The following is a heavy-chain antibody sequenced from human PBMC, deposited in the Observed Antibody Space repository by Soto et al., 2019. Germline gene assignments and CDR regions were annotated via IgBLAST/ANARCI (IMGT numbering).Heavy chain of an antibody. CDR2: INPNSGGT. J-gene: IGHJ4*02. D-gene: IGHD3-10*01. V-gene: IGHV1-2*02. CDR3: AGGYYGSGSYRFHY. Sequence: ASVKVSCKASGYTFTGYYMHWVRQAPGQGLEWMGWINPNSGGTNYAQKFQGRVTMTRDTSISTAYMELSRLRADDTAGYYCAGGYYGSGSYRFHYWGQGTLVTVSS. CDR1: GYTFTGYY.